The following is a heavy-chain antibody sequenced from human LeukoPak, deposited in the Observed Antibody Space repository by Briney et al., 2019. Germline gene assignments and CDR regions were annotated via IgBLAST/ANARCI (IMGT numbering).Heavy chain of an antibody. J-gene: IGHJ4*02. CDR1: GFTFSSYS. CDR3: ARDLGGGSYPELFDF. D-gene: IGHD1-26*01. V-gene: IGHV3-48*01. Sequence: GGSLRLSCAASGFTFSSYSMNWVRQAPGKGLEWVSYITSSSSIIYYADSVKGRFTISRDNAKNSLSLQMNSLRAEDTAVYYCARDLGGGSYPELFDFWGQGTLVTVSS. CDR2: ITSSSSII.